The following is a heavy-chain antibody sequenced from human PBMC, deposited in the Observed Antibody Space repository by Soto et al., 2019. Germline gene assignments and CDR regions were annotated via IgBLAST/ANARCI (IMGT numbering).Heavy chain of an antibody. CDR2: IIPILGIA. J-gene: IGHJ4*02. D-gene: IGHD5-12*01. CDR1: GGTFSSYT. CDR3: ARSASGHPAFDY. Sequence: SVKVSCKASGGTFSSYTISWVRQAPGQGLEWMGRIIPILGIANYAQKFQGRVTITADKSTSTAYMELSSLRSEDTAVYYCARSASGHPAFDYWGQGALVTVSS. V-gene: IGHV1-69*02.